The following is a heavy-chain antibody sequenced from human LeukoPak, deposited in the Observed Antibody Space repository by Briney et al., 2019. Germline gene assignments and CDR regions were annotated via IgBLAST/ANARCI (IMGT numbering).Heavy chain of an antibody. V-gene: IGHV3-30*18. CDR2: ISYDGGKR. CDR1: GFNFMTYG. CDR3: AKGLRWFGDFYFNFFDY. J-gene: IGHJ4*02. D-gene: IGHD3-10*01. Sequence: GGSLRLSCAASGFNFMTYGMHWVRQAPGKGLEWVAFISYDGGKRFFGESVKGRFTIARDNSENTVSLQMNTLKAEDTAVYYCAKGLRWFGDFYFNFFDYWGQGILVTVSS.